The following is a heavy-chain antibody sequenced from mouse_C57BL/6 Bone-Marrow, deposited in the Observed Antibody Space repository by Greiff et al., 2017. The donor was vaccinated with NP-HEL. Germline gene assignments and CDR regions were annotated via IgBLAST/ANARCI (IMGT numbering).Heavy chain of an antibody. Sequence: EVMLVESEGGLVQPGSSMKLSCTASGFTFSDYYMAWVRQVPEKGLEWVANINYDGSSTYYLDSLKSRFIISRDNAKNILYLQMSSLKSEDTATYYCARAPSPYYYAMDYWGQGTSVTVSS. CDR1: GFTFSDYY. CDR2: INYDGSST. V-gene: IGHV5-16*01. J-gene: IGHJ4*01. CDR3: ARAPSPYYYAMDY.